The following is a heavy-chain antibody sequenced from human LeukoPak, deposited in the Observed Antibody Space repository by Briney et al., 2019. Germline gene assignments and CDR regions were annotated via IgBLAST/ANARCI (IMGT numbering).Heavy chain of an antibody. CDR1: GYTFTSYG. Sequence: ASVKVSCEASGYTFTSYGISWVRQAPGQGLEWMGWISAYNGNTNYAQKLQGRVTMTTDTSTSTAYMELRSLRSDDTAVYYCAATVNYYYYMDVWGKGTTVTVSS. D-gene: IGHD4-11*01. CDR2: ISAYNGNT. V-gene: IGHV1-18*01. CDR3: AATVNYYYYMDV. J-gene: IGHJ6*03.